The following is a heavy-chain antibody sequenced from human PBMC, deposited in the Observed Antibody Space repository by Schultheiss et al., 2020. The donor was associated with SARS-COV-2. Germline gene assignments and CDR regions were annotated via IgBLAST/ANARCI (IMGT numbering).Heavy chain of an antibody. Sequence: SETLSLTCTVSGGSISSGGYYWSWIRQHPGKGLEWIGYIYYSGSTYYKPSLKSRVTISVDTSKNQFSLKLSSVTAADTAVYYCARSNRAAAVNWFDPWGQGTLVTVSS. V-gene: IGHV4-31*02. CDR3: ARSNRAAAVNWFDP. CDR1: GGSISSGGYY. CDR2: IYYSGST. J-gene: IGHJ5*02. D-gene: IGHD6-13*01.